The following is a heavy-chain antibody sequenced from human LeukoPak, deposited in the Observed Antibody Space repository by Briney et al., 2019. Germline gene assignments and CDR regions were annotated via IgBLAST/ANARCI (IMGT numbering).Heavy chain of an antibody. CDR2: IKPDGTEE. Sequence: GGSRRLSCAVSGFTFSNFWMTWVRQVPGKGLQWVANIKPDGTEEYYVDSVKGRFTISRDNAKNSLYLQMNSPRVEDTAVYYCARDRGGLPYWGQGTLVTVSS. J-gene: IGHJ4*02. D-gene: IGHD5-18*01. CDR1: GFTFSNFW. V-gene: IGHV3-7*04. CDR3: ARDRGGLPY.